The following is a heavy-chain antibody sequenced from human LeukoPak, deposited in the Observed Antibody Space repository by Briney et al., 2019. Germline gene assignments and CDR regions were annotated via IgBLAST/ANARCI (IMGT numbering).Heavy chain of an antibody. D-gene: IGHD6-6*01. V-gene: IGHV1-69*04. J-gene: IGHJ6*02. Sequence: ASVKVSCKASLGTFSSYAIRWVRQAPGQGRAWVGRIIPILGIANYAQKYQGRVTITADKSASTAYMELSSLRSEDTAVYYCARAPYRSSSGQINGMDVWGQGTTVTVSS. CDR1: LGTFSSYA. CDR3: ARAPYRSSSGQINGMDV. CDR2: IIPILGIA.